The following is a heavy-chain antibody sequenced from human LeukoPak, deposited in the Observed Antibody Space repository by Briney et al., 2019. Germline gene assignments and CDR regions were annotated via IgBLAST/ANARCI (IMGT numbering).Heavy chain of an antibody. J-gene: IGHJ4*02. CDR1: AFTFSSYE. D-gene: IGHD5-18*01. CDR3: ARGYTYGLDF. CDR2: IGSSGSTI. Sequence: GGSLRLSCAASAFTFSSYEINWVRQAPGKGLEWVSYIGSSGSTIYYADSVKGRFTISRHNAKNSLFLQMNSLRAEDTAVYYCARGYTYGLDFWGQGTLVTVSS. V-gene: IGHV3-48*03.